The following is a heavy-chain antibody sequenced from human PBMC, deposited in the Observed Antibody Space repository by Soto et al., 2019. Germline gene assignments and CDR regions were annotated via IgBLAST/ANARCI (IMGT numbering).Heavy chain of an antibody. D-gene: IGHD3-3*01. J-gene: IGHJ4*02. Sequence: QVQLVQSGAEVTKPGSSVKVSCKASGGTFSSYAISWVRQAPGQGLEWMGGIIPIFGTANYAQKFQGRVTITADESTITAYMELSSLRSEDTAVYYCARDSKYDFWSGYFDYWGQGTLVTVSS. CDR2: IIPIFGTA. CDR1: GGTFSSYA. V-gene: IGHV1-69*01. CDR3: ARDSKYDFWSGYFDY.